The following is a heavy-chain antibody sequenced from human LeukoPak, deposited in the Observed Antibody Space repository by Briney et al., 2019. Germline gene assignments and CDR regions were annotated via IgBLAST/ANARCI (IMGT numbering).Heavy chain of an antibody. CDR2: ISWNSGYI. D-gene: IGHD6-19*01. V-gene: IGHV3-9*01. CDR3: AKVRGTYSSGYFFDY. Sequence: GMSLRLSCAASGFTFDDYAMHWVRQAPGKGLEWVSGISWNSGYIGYADSVKGRFTISRDNAKKSLDLQMNSLRAEDTAFYYCAKVRGTYSSGYFFDYWGQGTLVTVSS. CDR1: GFTFDDYA. J-gene: IGHJ4*02.